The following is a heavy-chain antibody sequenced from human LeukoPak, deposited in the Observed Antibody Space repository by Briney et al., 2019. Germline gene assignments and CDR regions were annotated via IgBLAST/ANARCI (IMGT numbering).Heavy chain of an antibody. CDR3: TRLSYYGSGLLDY. V-gene: IGHV5-10-1*01. CDR1: GYSFTNYW. Sequence: GESLRISCKASGYSFTNYWISWVRQMPGKGLGWMGRIDPSDSNTNYSPSLQGHVTISADKSINTAYLQWSSLKASDTAMYYCTRLSYYGSGLLDYWGQGTRVTVSS. CDR2: IDPSDSNT. D-gene: IGHD3-10*01. J-gene: IGHJ4*02.